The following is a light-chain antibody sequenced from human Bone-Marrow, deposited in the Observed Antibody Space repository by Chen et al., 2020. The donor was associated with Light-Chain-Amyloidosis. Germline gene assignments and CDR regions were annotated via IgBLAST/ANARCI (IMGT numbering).Light chain of an antibody. CDR2: VHFDGSL. CDR1: IGHSGYD. J-gene: IGLJ3*02. V-gene: IGLV4-69*01. Sequence: QLVLTQSPSASASLGASVKLTCTLSIGHSGYDIAWHQQQPEKGPRFSMKVHFDGSLSKGDGIPDRFAGSSSGPGRYLPSSSFQSEGEADYYCQTGSTDILWVFVGGTRLTVL. CDR3: QTGSTDILWV.